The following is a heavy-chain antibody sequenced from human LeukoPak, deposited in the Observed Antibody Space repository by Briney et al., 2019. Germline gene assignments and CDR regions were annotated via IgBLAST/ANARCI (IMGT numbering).Heavy chain of an antibody. J-gene: IGHJ6*03. CDR3: ARGHHYYDSSGYYYYYYMDV. CDR2: IHTSGST. Sequence: SETLSLTCTVSGGSISSYYWSWIRQPAGKGLEWIGRIHTSGSTNYSPSLKSRVTMSVDMSKNQFSLKLSSVTAADTAVYYCARGHHYYDSSGYYYYYYMDVWGKGTTVTISS. D-gene: IGHD3-22*01. V-gene: IGHV4-4*07. CDR1: GGSISSYY.